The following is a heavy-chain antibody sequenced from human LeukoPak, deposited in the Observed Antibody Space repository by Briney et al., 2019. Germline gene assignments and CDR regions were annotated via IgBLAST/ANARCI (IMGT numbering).Heavy chain of an antibody. D-gene: IGHD4-17*01. CDR2: IYYSGST. CDR3: AREKHHITYGDYYYYYMDV. V-gene: IGHV4-59*01. Sequence: SETLSLTCTVSGGSISSYYWSWIRQPPGKGLEWIGYIYYSGSTNYNPSLTSRVTISVDTSKNQFSLKLSSVTAADTAVYYCAREKHHITYGDYYYYYMDVWGKGTTVTVSS. J-gene: IGHJ6*03. CDR1: GGSISSYY.